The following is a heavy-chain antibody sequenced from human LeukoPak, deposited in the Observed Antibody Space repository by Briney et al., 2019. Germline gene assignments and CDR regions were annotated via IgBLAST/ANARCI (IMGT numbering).Heavy chain of an antibody. CDR1: GGSISYFY. D-gene: IGHD3-22*01. V-gene: IGHV4-59*01. CDR3: AREPGRDYYDSSEFSDAAFDI. CDR2: ISDSGIT. J-gene: IGHJ3*02. Sequence: SETLSLTCSVSGGSISYFYWSWLRQPPGKGLEWIGYISDSGITKNNPSLKSRVTISVDTSKKQFSLMMSSVTAADTAVYYCAREPGRDYYDSSEFSDAAFDIWGQGKMVIVSS.